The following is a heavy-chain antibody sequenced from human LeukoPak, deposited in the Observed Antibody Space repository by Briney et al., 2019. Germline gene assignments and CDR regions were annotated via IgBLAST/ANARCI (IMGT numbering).Heavy chain of an antibody. CDR2: IYYSGST. Sequence: SETLSLTCTVSGGSISSYYWSWIRQPPGKGLEWIGYIYYSGSTNYNPSLKSRVTISVDTSKNQFSLKLSSVTAADTAVYYCARGAFGYSSSWYAFETGYWGQGTLVTVSS. CDR1: GGSISSYY. D-gene: IGHD6-13*01. J-gene: IGHJ4*02. V-gene: IGHV4-59*01. CDR3: ARGAFGYSSSWYAFETGY.